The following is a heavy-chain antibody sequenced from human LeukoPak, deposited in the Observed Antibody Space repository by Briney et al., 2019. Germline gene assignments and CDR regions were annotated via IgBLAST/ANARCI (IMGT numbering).Heavy chain of an antibody. V-gene: IGHV5-51*01. J-gene: IGHJ4*02. Sequence: GESLKISCKGSGYSFTSYWIGWVRQMPGKGLEWMGIIYPGDSDARYSPSFQGQVTISADKSISTAYLQWSSLKASDTAMYYCARGHHYYDSSGYFDYWGQGTLVTVSS. CDR1: GYSFTSYW. CDR2: IYPGDSDA. CDR3: ARGHHYYDSSGYFDY. D-gene: IGHD3-22*01.